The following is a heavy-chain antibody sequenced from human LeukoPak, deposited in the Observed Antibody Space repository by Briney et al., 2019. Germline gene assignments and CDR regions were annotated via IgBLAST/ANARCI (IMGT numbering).Heavy chain of an antibody. CDR1: GFTVSSSY. CDR3: AKGPDSYGHYYFDY. Sequence: GGSLRLSCAASGFTVSSSYMTWVRQAPGKGLEWVSVIRSGGSTVYADSVKGRFTISRDNSKNTLYLQMNSLRAEDTAVYYCAKGPDSYGHYYFDYWGQGTLVTVSS. J-gene: IGHJ4*02. D-gene: IGHD5-18*01. V-gene: IGHV3-53*05. CDR2: IRSGGST.